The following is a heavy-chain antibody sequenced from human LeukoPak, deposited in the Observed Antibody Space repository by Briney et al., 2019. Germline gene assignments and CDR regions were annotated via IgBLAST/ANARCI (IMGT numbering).Heavy chain of an antibody. CDR3: ARGGGLDV. V-gene: IGHV3-7*03. Sequence: PGGSLRLSCAASGFTFSSYWMNWARQAPGKGLEWVASINHNGNVNYYVDSEKGRFTTSRGNAKNSLYLQMSKLRAEDTAVYFCARGGGLDVWGQGATVTVSS. D-gene: IGHD3-16*01. CDR1: GFTFSSYW. CDR2: INHNGNVN. J-gene: IGHJ6*02.